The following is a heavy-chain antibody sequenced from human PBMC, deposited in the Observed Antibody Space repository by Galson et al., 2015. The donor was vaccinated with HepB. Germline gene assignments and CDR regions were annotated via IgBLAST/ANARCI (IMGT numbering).Heavy chain of an antibody. CDR2: IYYSGST. J-gene: IGHJ4*02. Sequence: ETLSLTCTVSGGSISSSSYYWGWIRQPPGKGLEWIGSIYYSGSTYYNPSLKSRVTISVDTSKNQFSLKLSSVTAADTAVYYCARLSGIAVADDYWGQGTLVTVSS. V-gene: IGHV4-39*01. D-gene: IGHD6-19*01. CDR3: ARLSGIAVADDY. CDR1: GGSISSSSYY.